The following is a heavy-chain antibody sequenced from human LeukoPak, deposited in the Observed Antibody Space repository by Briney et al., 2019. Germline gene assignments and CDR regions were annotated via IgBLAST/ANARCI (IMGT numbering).Heavy chain of an antibody. V-gene: IGHV4-61*01. J-gene: IGHJ5*02. CDR1: GGSVSSGSYY. CDR2: IYYSGST. Sequence: SETLSLTCTVSGGSVSSGSYYWSWIRQPPGKGLEWIGYIYYSGSTNYNPSLKSRVTISVDTSKNQFTLKLSSVTAADTAVYSCARDGRWLRAWFDPWGQETLVTVSS. D-gene: IGHD5-24*01. CDR3: ARDGRWLRAWFDP.